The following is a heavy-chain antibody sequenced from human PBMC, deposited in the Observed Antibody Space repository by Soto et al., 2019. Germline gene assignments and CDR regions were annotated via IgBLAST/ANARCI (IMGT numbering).Heavy chain of an antibody. CDR3: AREFPYYESSDSYFDY. CDR1: GDSVSGNSAA. D-gene: IGHD3-22*01. CDR2: TYYRSKWYN. J-gene: IGHJ4*02. Sequence: SPTLSLTCAISGDSVSGNSAAWNWIRQSPSRGLEWLGRTYYRSKWYNDYAVSAKSRITVTPDTSKNQLSLHLNSVTPEDTAVSYCAREFPYYESSDSYFDYWGQGALVTVSS. V-gene: IGHV6-1*01.